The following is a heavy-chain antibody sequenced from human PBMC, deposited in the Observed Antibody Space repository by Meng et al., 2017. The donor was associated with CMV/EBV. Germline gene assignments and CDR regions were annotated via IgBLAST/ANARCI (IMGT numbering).Heavy chain of an antibody. CDR1: GGTFSSYA. CDR3: ARVELNTAMSGYGMDV. J-gene: IGHJ6*02. V-gene: IGHV1-69*05. CDR2: IIPIFGTA. D-gene: IGHD5-18*01. Sequence: SVKVSCKASGGTFSSYAISWVRQAPGQGLEWMGGIIPIFGTANYAQKFQGRVTITTDESTSTAYMELSSLRSEDTAVHYCARVELNTAMSGYGMDVWGQGTTVTVSS.